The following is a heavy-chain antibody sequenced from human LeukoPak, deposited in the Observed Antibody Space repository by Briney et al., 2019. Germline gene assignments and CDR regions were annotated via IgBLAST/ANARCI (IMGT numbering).Heavy chain of an antibody. CDR1: GFTFSSYA. Sequence: GGSLRLSCAASGFTFSSYAMNWVRQAPGKGLEWVSSISGGGESTYYADSVKGRFTVSRDNSKNTLYLQINSLRGEDTAVYYCAKGKYSSGGVPDYWGQGTLVTVSS. J-gene: IGHJ4*02. D-gene: IGHD6-19*01. CDR3: AKGKYSSGGVPDY. CDR2: ISGGGEST. V-gene: IGHV3-23*01.